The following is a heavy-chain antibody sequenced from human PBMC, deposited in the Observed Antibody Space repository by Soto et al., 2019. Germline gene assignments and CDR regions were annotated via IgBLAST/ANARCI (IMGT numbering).Heavy chain of an antibody. Sequence: SETLALTCAVSGGSRSRGGYSWGVIRQPPGKGLEWIGYIYHSGSTYYNPSLKSRVTISVDRSKNQFSLKLSSVTAADTALYYGARGPPLAYWGQGTLVTVSS. V-gene: IGHV4-30-2*01. J-gene: IGHJ4*02. CDR1: GGSRSRGGYS. CDR3: ARGPPLAY. CDR2: IYHSGST.